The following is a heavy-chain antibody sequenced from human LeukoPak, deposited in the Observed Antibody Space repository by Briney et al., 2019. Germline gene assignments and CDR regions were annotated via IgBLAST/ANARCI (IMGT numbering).Heavy chain of an antibody. CDR3: ARDLSSYESSGYDYYFDY. CDR2: ISSSGTYI. CDR1: GFTFSSYS. D-gene: IGHD3-22*01. V-gene: IGHV3-21*01. J-gene: IGHJ4*02. Sequence: GGSLGLSCAASGFTFSSYSMNWVRQAPGKGLEWVSSISSSGTYIYYADSVKGRFTISRDSAKNSLYLQMNSLRAEDTAVYYCARDLSSYESSGYDYYFDYWGQGTLVTVSS.